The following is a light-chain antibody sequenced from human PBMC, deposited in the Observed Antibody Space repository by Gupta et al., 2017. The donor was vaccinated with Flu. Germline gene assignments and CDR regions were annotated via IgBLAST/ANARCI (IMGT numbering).Light chain of an antibody. J-gene: IGKJ3*01. V-gene: IGKV3-15*01. CDR1: QGVAYH. CDR3: LQDNSWPYT. Sequence: EKVLTQSPATLSVSPGESATLSCRASQGVAYHLAWYQQIPGQAPRLLIYDASTRATDSPARFSGSGSGTEFTLTISSLQSEDSAIYYCLQDNSWPYTFGHGTKLDIK. CDR2: DAS.